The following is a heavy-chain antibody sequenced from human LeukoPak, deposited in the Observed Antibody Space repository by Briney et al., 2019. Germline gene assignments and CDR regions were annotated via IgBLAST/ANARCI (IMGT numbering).Heavy chain of an antibody. CDR1: GFTFSSYA. J-gene: IGHJ6*02. D-gene: IGHD3-10*01. V-gene: IGHV3-23*01. CDR3: AKFGDYYYYGMDV. Sequence: HPGGSLRLSCAASGFTFSSYAMSWVRQAPGKGLEWVSAISGSGGSTYYAASVKGRFTISRDNSKNTLYLQMNSLRAEDTAVYYCAKFGDYYYYGMDVWGQGTTVTVSS. CDR2: ISGSGGST.